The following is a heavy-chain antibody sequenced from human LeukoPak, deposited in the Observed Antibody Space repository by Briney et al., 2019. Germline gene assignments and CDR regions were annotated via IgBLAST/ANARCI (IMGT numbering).Heavy chain of an antibody. V-gene: IGHV3-74*03. CDR1: GFTFSSYW. D-gene: IGHD5-12*01. J-gene: IGHJ4*02. CDR2: INSDGSSI. Sequence: GGSLRLSCAASGFTFSSYWMHWVRQAPGKGLVWGSRINSDGSSITYADSVKGRFTISRDNAKNTLYLQMNSLRVEDTAVYYCARQGRVSGYDFDSWGQGTLVTVSS. CDR3: ARQGRVSGYDFDS.